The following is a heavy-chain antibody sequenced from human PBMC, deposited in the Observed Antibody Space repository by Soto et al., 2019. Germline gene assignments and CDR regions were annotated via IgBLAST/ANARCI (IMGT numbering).Heavy chain of an antibody. Sequence: GASVKVSCKASGYTFTGYYMHWVRQAPGQGLEWMGWINPNSGGTNYAQKFQGWVTMTRDTSISTAYMELSRLRSDDTAVYYCARDKMATTHYYYYYGMDVWGQGTTVTVSS. V-gene: IGHV1-2*04. J-gene: IGHJ6*02. CDR3: ARDKMATTHYYYYYGMDV. D-gene: IGHD5-12*01. CDR2: INPNSGGT. CDR1: GYTFTGYY.